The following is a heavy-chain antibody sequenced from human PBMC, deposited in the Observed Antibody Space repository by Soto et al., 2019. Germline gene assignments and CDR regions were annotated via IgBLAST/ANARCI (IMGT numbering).Heavy chain of an antibody. J-gene: IGHJ4*02. V-gene: IGHV3-48*03. D-gene: IGHD5-18*01. CDR2: ISSSGSTI. CDR3: ARVQVAMVLRYFDY. CDR1: GFTFSSYE. Sequence: GGSLRLSCAASGFTFSSYEMNWVRQAPGKGLEWVSYISSSGSTIYYADSVKGRFTITRDNAKNSLYLQMNSLRAEDTAVYYCARVQVAMVLRYFDYWGQGTLVTVSS.